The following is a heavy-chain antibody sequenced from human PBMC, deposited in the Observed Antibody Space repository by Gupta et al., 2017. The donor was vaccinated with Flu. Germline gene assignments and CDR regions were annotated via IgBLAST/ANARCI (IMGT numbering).Heavy chain of an antibody. J-gene: IGHJ4*02. D-gene: IGHD1-1*01. CDR1: GFTFDTYG. CDR2: INGNGGRT. V-gene: IGHV3-20*04. CDR3: MRGATGTAFDY. Sequence: EVQLVESGGGVVRPGGSLRLSCAASGFTFDTYGMTCVRQAPGKGLEWVSGINGNGGRTGHADSLKGRFTISRDNARNSLDLQMNSLRAEDTALYYCMRGATGTAFDYWGQGTLVTVSS.